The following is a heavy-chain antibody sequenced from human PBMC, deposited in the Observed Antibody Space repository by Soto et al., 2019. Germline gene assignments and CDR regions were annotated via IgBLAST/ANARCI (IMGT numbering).Heavy chain of an antibody. D-gene: IGHD2-21*02. CDR1: GGSISSYY. Sequence: SETLSLTCTVSGGSISSYYWSWIRQPPGKGLEWIGYIYYSGSTNYNPSLKSRVTISVDTSKNQFSLKLSSVTAADTAVYYCARDSAYCGGDCFGVLYYYYGMDVWGQGNTVTVSS. CDR2: IYYSGST. CDR3: ARDSAYCGGDCFGVLYYYYGMDV. J-gene: IGHJ6*02. V-gene: IGHV4-59*01.